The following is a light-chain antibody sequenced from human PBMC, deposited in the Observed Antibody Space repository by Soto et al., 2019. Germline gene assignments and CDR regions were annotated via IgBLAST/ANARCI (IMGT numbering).Light chain of an antibody. V-gene: IGKV3-11*01. J-gene: IGKJ5*01. CDR3: QPRSNWPPKIT. CDR2: DAS. Sequence: EIVLAQSPATLSLSPGERATLSCRASQSVSIYLAWYQQKPGQAPRLLIYDASNRATGIPARFSGSGSGTDFTLTISSLEPEDFAVYYCQPRSNWPPKITFGQGTRLEIK. CDR1: QSVSIY.